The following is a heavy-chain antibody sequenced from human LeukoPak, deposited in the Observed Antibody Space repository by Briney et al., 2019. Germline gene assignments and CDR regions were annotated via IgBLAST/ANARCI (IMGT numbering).Heavy chain of an antibody. CDR1: GYTFTSYY. D-gene: IGHD4-17*01. CDR3: ARDQSMAPYTVTTSYFDY. V-gene: IGHV1-46*01. CDR2: INPSGGST. J-gene: IGHJ4*02. Sequence: ASVKVSCKASGYTFTSYYMHWVRQAPGQGLEWMGIINPSGGSTSYAQKSQGRVTMTRDMSTSTVYMELSSLRSEDTAVYYCARDQSMAPYTVTTSYFDYWGQETLVTVSS.